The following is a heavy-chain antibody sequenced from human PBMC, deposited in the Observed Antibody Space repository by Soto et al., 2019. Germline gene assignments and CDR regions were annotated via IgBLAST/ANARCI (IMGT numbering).Heavy chain of an antibody. Sequence: ASVKVSCKASGYTFTGDYMHWVRQAPGQGLEWMGLINPNSGGTNYAQKFQGWVTITRDTSISTAYMELSRLRSDDTAVYYCASTHSPPKYGMDVWGQGTTVTVSS. CDR2: INPNSGGT. J-gene: IGHJ6*02. V-gene: IGHV1-2*04. CDR1: GYTFTGDY. CDR3: ASTHSPPKYGMDV.